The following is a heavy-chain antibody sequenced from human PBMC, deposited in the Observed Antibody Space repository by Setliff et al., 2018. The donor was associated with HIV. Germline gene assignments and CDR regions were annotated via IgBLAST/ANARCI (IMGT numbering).Heavy chain of an antibody. CDR3: ARFRLYHYSNKVDY. V-gene: IGHV3-11*04. J-gene: IGHJ4*02. D-gene: IGHD4-4*01. CDR2: ISSSGTTT. Sequence: SGGSGFTFSDYYMSWVRQAPGKGLEWLSYISSSGTTTYYVDSVKGRFTISRDNAKNSLYLQMNSLRAEDTAVYYCARFRLYHYSNKVDYWGQGTLVTVSS. CDR1: GFTFSDYY.